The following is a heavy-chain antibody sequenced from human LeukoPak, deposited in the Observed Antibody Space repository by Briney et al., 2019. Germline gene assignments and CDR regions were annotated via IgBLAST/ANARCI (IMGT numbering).Heavy chain of an antibody. V-gene: IGHV1-46*01. J-gene: IGHJ4*02. D-gene: IGHD4-17*01. CDR1: GYTFTSYY. CDR2: INPRGGSA. Sequence: ASVKVSCKASGYTFTSYYMHWVRQAPGQGLEWVGIINPRGGSASSAQKFQGRVTLTRDTSTSTVYMELSSLRSQDTAVYYCAREHYGDYDLLGAFDYWGQGTLVTVSS. CDR3: AREHYGDYDLLGAFDY.